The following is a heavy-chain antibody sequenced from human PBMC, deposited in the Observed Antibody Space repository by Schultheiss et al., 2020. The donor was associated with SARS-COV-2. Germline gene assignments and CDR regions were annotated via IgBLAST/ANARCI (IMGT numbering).Heavy chain of an antibody. CDR2: IFSNDEK. Sequence: SGPTLVKPTQTLTLTCTFSGFSLSTSGMCVSWIRQPPGKALEWLAHIFSNDEKSYSTSLKSRLTISKDTSKSQVVLTMTNMDPVDTATYYCARTTEQWRTNWYFDLWGRGTLVTVSS. V-gene: IGHV2-26*01. CDR1: GFSLSTSGMC. CDR3: ARTTEQWRTNWYFDL. D-gene: IGHD6-19*01. J-gene: IGHJ2*01.